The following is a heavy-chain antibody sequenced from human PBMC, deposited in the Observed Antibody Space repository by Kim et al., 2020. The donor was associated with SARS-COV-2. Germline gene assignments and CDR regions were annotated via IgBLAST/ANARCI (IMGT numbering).Heavy chain of an antibody. D-gene: IGHD2-2*01. Sequence: GGSLRLSCTASGFTFGDYAMSWVRQAPGKGLEWVGFIRSKAYGGTTEYAASVKGRFTISRDDSKSIAYLQMNSLKTEDTAVYYCTSPYYCSSTSCYYYYYYYMDVWGKGTTVTVSS. V-gene: IGHV3-49*04. CDR2: IRSKAYGGTT. J-gene: IGHJ6*03. CDR3: TSPYYCSSTSCYYYYYYYMDV. CDR1: GFTFGDYA.